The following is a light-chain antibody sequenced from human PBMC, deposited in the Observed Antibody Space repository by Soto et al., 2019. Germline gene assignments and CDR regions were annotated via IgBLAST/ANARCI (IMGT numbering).Light chain of an antibody. CDR3: QQYNNWPRGT. Sequence: EIVLTQSPATLSLSPGERATLSCRTSQSVSSYLAWYQQKRGQAPRLLIYEASNRATGIPARFSGSGSGTDFTLTISSLEPEDFAVYYCQQYNNWPRGTFGQGTKLEIK. J-gene: IGKJ2*02. CDR1: QSVSSY. CDR2: EAS. V-gene: IGKV3-11*01.